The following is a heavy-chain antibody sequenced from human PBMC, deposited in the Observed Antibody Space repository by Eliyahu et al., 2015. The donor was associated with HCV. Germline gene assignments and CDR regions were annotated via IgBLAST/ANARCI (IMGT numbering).Heavy chain of an antibody. CDR2: IYYSGST. D-gene: IGHD6-13*01. Sequence: QVQLQESGPGLVKPSETLSLTCTVSGXSISNYYWSWIRQPPGKGLXWIGYIYYSGSTNYNPSLKSRVTISVDTSKNQFSLKLSSVTAADTAVYYCARARISAAGTAYYYGLDVWGQGTTVTVSS. J-gene: IGHJ6*02. V-gene: IGHV4-59*01. CDR3: ARARISAAGTAYYYGLDV. CDR1: GXSISNYY.